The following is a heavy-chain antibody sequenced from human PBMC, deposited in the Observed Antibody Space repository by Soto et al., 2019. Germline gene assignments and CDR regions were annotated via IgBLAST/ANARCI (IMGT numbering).Heavy chain of an antibody. Sequence: EVQLVESGGGLVQPGRSLSLSCAASGFTFDDYAMHWVRQAPGKGLEWVSGISWNSGSIGYAVSVKGRFTISRDNAKNSLYLQMYSLRAEDTALYYCAKDMSGRVVVAAFDYWGQGTLVTVSS. CDR1: GFTFDDYA. CDR2: ISWNSGSI. D-gene: IGHD2-15*01. J-gene: IGHJ4*02. CDR3: AKDMSGRVVVAAFDY. V-gene: IGHV3-9*01.